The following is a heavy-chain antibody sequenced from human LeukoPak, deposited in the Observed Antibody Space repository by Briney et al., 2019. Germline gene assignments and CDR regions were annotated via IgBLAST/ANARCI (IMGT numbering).Heavy chain of an antibody. J-gene: IGHJ3*02. CDR2: INRVGSST. CDR3: AIFHGRSVSHDDAFDI. CDR1: GFTPSSYW. Sequence: GGSLRLSCAASGFTPSSYWMHWVRPAPGKGPVWVSRINRVGSSTRYADSVKGRLTIARDNANSTLYLRLTCLRAEGTAVYYCAIFHGRSVSHDDAFDIWGQGTMVTVSS. V-gene: IGHV3-74*01. D-gene: IGHD3-3*01.